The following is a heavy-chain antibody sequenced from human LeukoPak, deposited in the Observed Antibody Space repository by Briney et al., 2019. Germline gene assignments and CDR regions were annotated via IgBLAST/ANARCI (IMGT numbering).Heavy chain of an antibody. CDR2: IIPIFGTA. V-gene: IGHV1-69*13. D-gene: IGHD1-14*01. J-gene: IGHJ4*02. CDR1: GGTFSSYA. Sequence: ASVKVSCKASGGTFSSYAISWVRQAPGQGLEWMGGIIPIFGTANYAQKFQGRVTITADESTSTAYMELSSLRSEDTAVYYCARTRTGTGGPYFDYWGQGTLVTVSS. CDR3: ARTRTGTGGPYFDY.